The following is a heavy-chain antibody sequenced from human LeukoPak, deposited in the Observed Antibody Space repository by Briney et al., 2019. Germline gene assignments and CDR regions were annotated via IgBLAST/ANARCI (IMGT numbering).Heavy chain of an antibody. D-gene: IGHD3-10*01. CDR2: IQSKTDGGTP. CDR3: TTDRGALTS. CDR1: GFTFSSYA. J-gene: IGHJ5*02. Sequence: GGSLRLSCAASGFTFSSYAMSWVRQAPGKGLEWVGRIQSKTDGGTPDYAAPAKGRFTISRDDSTNTLYLQMNSLKTEDTAVYYCTTDRGALTSWGQGTLVTVSS. V-gene: IGHV3-15*01.